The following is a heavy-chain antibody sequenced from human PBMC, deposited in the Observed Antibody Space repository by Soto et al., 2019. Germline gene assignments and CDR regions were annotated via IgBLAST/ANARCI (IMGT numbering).Heavy chain of an antibody. CDR3: AKEKGKSGYTYSSSTLDS. D-gene: IGHD5-18*01. J-gene: IGHJ4*02. V-gene: IGHV3-30*18. Sequence: QVQLVESGGGVVQPGRSLRLSCAASGFTFSTYGMHWVRQAPGKGLEWVAVISYDGSNQYYSDFVQGRFTISRDNSKKTLFLQMNSLRAEDTALYYCAKEKGKSGYTYSSSTLDSWGQGTPVTVSS. CDR1: GFTFSTYG. CDR2: ISYDGSNQ.